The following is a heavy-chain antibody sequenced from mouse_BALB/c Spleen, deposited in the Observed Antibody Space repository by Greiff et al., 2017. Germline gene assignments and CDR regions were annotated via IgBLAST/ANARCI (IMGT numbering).Heavy chain of an antibody. J-gene: IGHJ3*01. CDR1: GFSFTRYG. CDR2: LWRGGST. Sequence: QVQLQQSGPSLVKPSQSLSITCTASGFSFTRYGVHWVRQSPGKGLEWLGVLWRGGSTDYNAAFMSSLSSTQDNSKSQVFFKMTRLQADDTAIYYCAGDYDGFAYWGQGTLVTVSA. V-gene: IGHV2-5-1*01. D-gene: IGHD2-4*01. CDR3: AGDYDGFAY.